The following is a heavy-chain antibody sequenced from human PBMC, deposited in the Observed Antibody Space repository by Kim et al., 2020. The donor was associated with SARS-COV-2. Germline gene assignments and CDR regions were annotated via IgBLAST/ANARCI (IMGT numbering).Heavy chain of an antibody. Sequence: SETLSLTCTVSGGSISSYYWSWIRQPPGKGLEWIGYIYYSGSTNYNPSLKSRVTISVDTSKNQFSLKLSSVTAADTAVYYCARFWGYSSSWYGFDYWGQGTLVTVSS. D-gene: IGHD6-13*01. CDR2: IYYSGST. CDR1: GGSISSYY. V-gene: IGHV4-59*08. J-gene: IGHJ4*02. CDR3: ARFWGYSSSWYGFDY.